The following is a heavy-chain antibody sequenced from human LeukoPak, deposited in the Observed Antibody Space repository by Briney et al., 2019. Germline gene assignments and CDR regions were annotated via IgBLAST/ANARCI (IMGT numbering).Heavy chain of an antibody. CDR1: GFTFSSYS. J-gene: IGHJ2*01. Sequence: PGGSLRLSCAASGFTFSSYSMNWVRQAPGKGLEWVSYISSSSSTIYYADSVKGRFTISRDNAKNSLYLQMNSLRAEDTALYYCAKDSDSRLWYFGLWGRGTLVTVSS. D-gene: IGHD2-21*02. CDR3: AKDSDSRLWYFGL. V-gene: IGHV3-48*01. CDR2: ISSSSSTI.